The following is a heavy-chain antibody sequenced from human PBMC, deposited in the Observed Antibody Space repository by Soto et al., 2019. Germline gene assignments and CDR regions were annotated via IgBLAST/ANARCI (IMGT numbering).Heavy chain of an antibody. CDR3: ARGRAATFYYYYGMDV. D-gene: IGHD2-15*01. V-gene: IGHV3-30-3*01. CDR1: GFTFSSYA. J-gene: IGHJ6*02. Sequence: QVQLVESGGGVVQPGRSLRLSCAASGFTFSSYAMHWVRQAPGKGLEWVAVISYDGSNKYYADSVKGRFTISRDNSKNTLYLQMNRLRAEDTAVYYCARGRAATFYYYYGMDVWGQGTTVTVSS. CDR2: ISYDGSNK.